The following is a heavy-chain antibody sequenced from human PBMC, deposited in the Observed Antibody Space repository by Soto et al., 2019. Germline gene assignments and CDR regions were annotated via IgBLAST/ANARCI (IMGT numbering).Heavy chain of an antibody. J-gene: IGHJ4*02. V-gene: IGHV4-59*12. CDR3: ARTYDSNGYANEFDS. Sequence: QVVLQESGPGLVKPSETLSLTCSVSGRSITSYYWSWVRLPPGKGREWIGYIYDNGITSKNPSLKSRVTMSADTSQNQFSLKRTSVTGADTAVYYCARTYDSNGYANEFDSWGQGILVTVTS. CDR2: IYDNGIT. CDR1: GRSITSYY. D-gene: IGHD3-22*01.